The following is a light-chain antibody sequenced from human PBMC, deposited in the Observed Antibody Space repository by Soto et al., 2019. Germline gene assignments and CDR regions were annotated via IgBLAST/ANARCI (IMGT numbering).Light chain of an antibody. V-gene: IGLV2-14*01. J-gene: IGLJ2*01. CDR2: DVS. Sequence: QSVLTQPASVSGSPGQSITIYCTGGSSDVGGYNYVSWYQQYPGKAPKLMIYDVSNRPSGVSNRFSGSKSGNTASLTISGLQAEDEADYYCNSYSSSSTSVFGGGTKLTVL. CDR3: NSYSSSSTSV. CDR1: SSDVGGYNY.